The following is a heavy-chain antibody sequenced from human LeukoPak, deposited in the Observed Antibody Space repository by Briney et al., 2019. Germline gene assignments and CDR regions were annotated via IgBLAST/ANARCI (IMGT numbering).Heavy chain of an antibody. CDR3: AKELEFTKPYDY. CDR2: ISDSGGHT. J-gene: IGHJ4*02. CDR1: GFTFSNYA. Sequence: GGSLRLSCAASGFTFSNYAMSWVRQAPGKGLEWVSAISDSGGHTYYADSVKGRFTVSRDNSKNTLHLQMNSLRVEDTAVYYCAKELEFTKPYDYWGQGTLVTVSS. D-gene: IGHD3-3*01. V-gene: IGHV3-23*01.